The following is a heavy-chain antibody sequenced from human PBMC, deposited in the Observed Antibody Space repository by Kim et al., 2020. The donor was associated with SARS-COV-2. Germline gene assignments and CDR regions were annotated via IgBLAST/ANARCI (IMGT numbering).Heavy chain of an antibody. D-gene: IGHD5-12*01. CDR3: ARARVVATVFDY. Sequence: SYAESVKGRFTISRDNAKNPLYLEMNSLRAEDTAVYYCARARVVATVFDYWGQGTRVTVSS. J-gene: IGHJ4*02. V-gene: IGHV3-74*01.